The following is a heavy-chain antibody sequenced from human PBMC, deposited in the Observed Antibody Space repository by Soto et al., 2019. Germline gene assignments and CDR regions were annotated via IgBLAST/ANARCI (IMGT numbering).Heavy chain of an antibody. V-gene: IGHV4-59*01. J-gene: IGHJ3*02. Sequence: SETLSLTCTVSGGSISHFYWSWVRQSPGKGLEWLGYIYDSGSTSYNPSLRSRVTMSMDTSKTQFSLNLSSVTAADTAVYFCAASYYGIVTGHFAIYICGHGTVVTVSS. CDR2: IYDSGST. CDR1: GGSISHFY. D-gene: IGHD4-17*01. CDR3: AASYYGIVTGHFAIYI.